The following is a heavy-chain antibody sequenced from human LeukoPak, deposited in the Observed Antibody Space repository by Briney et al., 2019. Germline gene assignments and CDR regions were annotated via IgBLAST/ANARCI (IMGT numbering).Heavy chain of an antibody. Sequence: ASVTVSCKASGYTFTGYYMHWVRQAPGQGLEWMGWINPNSGGTNYAQKFQGRVTMTRDTSISTAYMELSRLRSDDTAVYYCARDLWFGELYYGMDVWGQGTTVTVSS. CDR1: GYTFTGYY. J-gene: IGHJ6*02. CDR3: ARDLWFGELYYGMDV. CDR2: INPNSGGT. D-gene: IGHD3-10*01. V-gene: IGHV1-2*02.